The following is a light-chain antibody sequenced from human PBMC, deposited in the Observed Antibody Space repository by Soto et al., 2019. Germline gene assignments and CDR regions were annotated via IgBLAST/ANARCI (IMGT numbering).Light chain of an antibody. CDR3: QSYDSSLSAVV. V-gene: IGLV1-40*01. CDR2: GNS. CDR1: SSNIGAGYD. Sequence: QSVLTQPPSVSGAPGQRVTISCTGSSSNIGAGYDVHWYKQLPGTAPKLLIYGNSNRPSGVPDQFSGSASGTSASLAITGLQDEDEGDYYCQSYDSSLSAVVIGGGTKLTVL. J-gene: IGLJ2*01.